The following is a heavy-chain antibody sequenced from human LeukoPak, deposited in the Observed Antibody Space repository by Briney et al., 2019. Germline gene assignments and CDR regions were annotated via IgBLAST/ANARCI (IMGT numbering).Heavy chain of an antibody. V-gene: IGHV3-21*04. J-gene: IGHJ4*02. D-gene: IGHD3-3*01. CDR2: ISSSSSYI. CDR3: AKSFGVVTEPFDY. CDR1: GFTFSSYS. Sequence: TGGSLRLSCAASGFTFSSYSMNWVRQAPGKGLEWVSSISSSSSYIYYADSVKGRFTISRDNSKNTLYLQMNSLRAEDTAVYYCAKSFGVVTEPFDYWGQGTLVTVSS.